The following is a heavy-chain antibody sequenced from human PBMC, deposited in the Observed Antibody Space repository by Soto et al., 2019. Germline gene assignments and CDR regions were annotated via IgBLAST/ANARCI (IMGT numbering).Heavy chain of an antibody. CDR2: ITSSGSYI. CDR3: ARDESAGSSTSN. V-gene: IGHV3-21*01. D-gene: IGHD2-2*01. CDR1: GPTFSTYG. J-gene: IGHJ4*02. Sequence: DVQLVESGGGLVKPGGSLRLSCVASGPTFSTYGMNWIRQPPGKGLEWVSSITSSGSYIHYADSVQGRFTVSRDNAKNSMYLQMNSLRVEDTAVYFCARDESAGSSTSNWGQGTLVTVSS.